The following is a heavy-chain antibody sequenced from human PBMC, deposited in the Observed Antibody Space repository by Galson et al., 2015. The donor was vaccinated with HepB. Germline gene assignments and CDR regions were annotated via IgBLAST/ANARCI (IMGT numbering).Heavy chain of an antibody. CDR3: VRPDEGYCTGGTCYSQGYFDL. V-gene: IGHV5-51*01. CDR2: IYPSDSDT. Sequence: QSGAEVKKPGESLKISCKCFGYNFATSWIGWVRQMPGKGLEWIGIIYPSDSDTRYSPSFQGQVIISADKSINTAYLQWSSLKASDTAMYYCVRPDEGYCTGGTCYSQGYFDLWGRGTLVTVSS. CDR1: GYNFATSW. D-gene: IGHD2-15*01. J-gene: IGHJ2*01.